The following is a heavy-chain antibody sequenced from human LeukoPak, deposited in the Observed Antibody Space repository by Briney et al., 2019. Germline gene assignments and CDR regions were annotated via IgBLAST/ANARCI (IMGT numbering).Heavy chain of an antibody. CDR1: GYTFTSYA. CDR2: INAGNGNT. J-gene: IGHJ4*02. V-gene: IGHV1-3*01. CDR3: ARDRDYGVLDYFDY. Sequence: GASVQVSCKASGYTFTSYAMHWVRQAPGQRLEWMGWINAGNGNTKYSQEFQGGVTITRDTSASTAYMELSSLRSEDTAVYYCARDRDYGVLDYFDYWGQGTLVTVSS. D-gene: IGHD4-17*01.